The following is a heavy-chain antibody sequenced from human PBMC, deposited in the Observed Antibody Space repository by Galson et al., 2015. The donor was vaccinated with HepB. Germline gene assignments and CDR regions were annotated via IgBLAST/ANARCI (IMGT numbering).Heavy chain of an antibody. V-gene: IGHV3-23*01. CDR2: VSGSGGCT. D-gene: IGHD3-3*01. CDR3: AKYQRLRFLAWYYDAFDI. CDR1: GLTFGSYA. Sequence: SLRLSCAASGLTFGSYAMSWVRQAPGKGLEWVSGVSGSGGCTYYANSVKGQFTISRDNSKNTLYLQINSLRADDTAVYYCAKYQRLRFLAWYYDAFDIWGQGTMVTVSS. J-gene: IGHJ3*02.